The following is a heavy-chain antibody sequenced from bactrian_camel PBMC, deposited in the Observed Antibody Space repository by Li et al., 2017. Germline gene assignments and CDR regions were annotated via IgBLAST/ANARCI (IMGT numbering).Heavy chain of an antibody. J-gene: IGHJ4*01. D-gene: IGHD8*01. Sequence: QLVESGRGSVQAGGSLRLSCAFSGYVSSTICLGWFRQPPGKEREGVAAIVLGDGSTVYADSVKGRFTISQDNAKNTLYLEMNGLKPGDTAMYYCAADFLYVCASGHWRSGHNWKFTGQGTQVTVS. CDR2: IVLGDGST. CDR1: GYVSSTIC. V-gene: IGHV3S54*01.